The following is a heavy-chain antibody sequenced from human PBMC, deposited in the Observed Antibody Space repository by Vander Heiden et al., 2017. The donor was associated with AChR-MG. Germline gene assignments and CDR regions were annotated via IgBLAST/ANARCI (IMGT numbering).Heavy chain of an antibody. CDR2: ISYDGSNK. D-gene: IGHD6-13*01. V-gene: IGHV3-30*18. CDR3: AKDMGGSIAAAPPWFDP. Sequence: QVQLVESGGGVVQPGRSLRLSCAASGFTFSSYGMHWVRQAPGKGLEWVAVISYDGSNKYYADSVKGRFTISRDNSKNTLYLQMNSLRAEDTAVYYCAKDMGGSIAAAPPWFDPWGQGTLVTVSS. J-gene: IGHJ5*02. CDR1: GFTFSSYG.